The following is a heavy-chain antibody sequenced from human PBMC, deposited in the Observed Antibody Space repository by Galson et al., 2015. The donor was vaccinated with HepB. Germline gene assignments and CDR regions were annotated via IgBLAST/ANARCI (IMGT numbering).Heavy chain of an antibody. Sequence: SLRLSCAASGFTFSSYAMSWVRQAPGKGLEWVSAISGSGGSTYYADSVKGRFTISRDNSKNTLYLQMNSLRAEDTAVYYCAKVVDDSSGYYYFGGFDYWGQGTLVTVSS. V-gene: IGHV3-23*01. D-gene: IGHD3-22*01. CDR3: AKVVDDSSGYYYFGGFDY. CDR1: GFTFSSYA. J-gene: IGHJ4*02. CDR2: ISGSGGST.